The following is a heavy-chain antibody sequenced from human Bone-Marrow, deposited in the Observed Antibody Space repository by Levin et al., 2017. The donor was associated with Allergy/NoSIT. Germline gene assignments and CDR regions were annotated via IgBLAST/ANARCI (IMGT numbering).Heavy chain of an antibody. CDR2: INYSGST. J-gene: IGHJ1*01. CDR1: GGPFRGYY. CDR3: ARGLSYYYGRTDHYGAYFQL. D-gene: IGHD3-10*01. Sequence: SCAVSGGPFRGYYWSWIRQPPGKELEWIGDINYSGSTNYKSSLKSRVTMSVDTSKNQISLTLTSVTAADTAVYYCARGLSYYYGRTDHYGAYFQLWGQGTLVTVSS. V-gene: IGHV4-34*01.